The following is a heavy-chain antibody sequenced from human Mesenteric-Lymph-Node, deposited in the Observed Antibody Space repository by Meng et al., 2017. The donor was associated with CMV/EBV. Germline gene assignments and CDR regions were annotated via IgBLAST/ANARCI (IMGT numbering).Heavy chain of an antibody. CDR2: IYYSGST. CDR1: GGSISSYY. CDR3: ARDGDEYSFDY. Sequence: SETLSPTCTVSGGSISSYYWSWIRQPPGKGLEWIGYIYYSGSTNYNPSLKSRVTISVDTSKNQFSLKLSSVTAADTAVYYCARDGDEYSFDYWGQGTLVTVSS. V-gene: IGHV4-59*01. J-gene: IGHJ4*02. D-gene: IGHD6-6*01.